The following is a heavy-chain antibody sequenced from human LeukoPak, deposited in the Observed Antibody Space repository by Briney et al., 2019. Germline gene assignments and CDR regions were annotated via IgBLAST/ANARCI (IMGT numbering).Heavy chain of an antibody. CDR3: VIRGTT. CDR1: GFTFSSYS. Sequence: GGSLRLSCAASGFTFSSYSMNWVRQAPGKGLEWVSIIYSGGTTYYADSVKGRFTISRDNSKNTLYLQMSSLRAEDTAVYYCVIRGTTWGQGTLVTVSS. V-gene: IGHV3-53*01. CDR2: IYSGGTT. J-gene: IGHJ4*02. D-gene: IGHD1-14*01.